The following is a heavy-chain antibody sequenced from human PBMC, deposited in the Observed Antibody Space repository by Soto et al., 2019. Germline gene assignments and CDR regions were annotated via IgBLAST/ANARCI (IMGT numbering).Heavy chain of an antibody. V-gene: IGHV1-8*01. D-gene: IGHD6-19*01. CDR1: GYTFTSYD. CDR3: ARGLPTDIAVAGLLSG. J-gene: IGHJ3*01. Sequence: GASVKVSCTASGYTFTSYDINWVRQATGQGLEWMGWMNPNSGNTGYAQKFQGRVTMTRNTSISTAYMELSSLRSEDTAVYYCARGLPTDIAVAGLLSGWGQGTMVTVSS. CDR2: MNPNSGNT.